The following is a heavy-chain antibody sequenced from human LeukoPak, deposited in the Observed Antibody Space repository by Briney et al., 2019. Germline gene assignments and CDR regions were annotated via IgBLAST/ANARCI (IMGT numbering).Heavy chain of an antibody. CDR1: GGSVSGSF. D-gene: IGHD4-17*01. CDR3: ARQDYGDYLPGY. J-gene: IGHJ4*02. CDR2: IDYSGSS. Sequence: SETLSLTCTVSGGSVSGSFWNWIRRPPRKGLEWIGYIDYSGSSNYNPSLQSRVTISVDTSKNQVSLKLSSVTAADTAVYYCARQDYGDYLPGYWGQGTLVTVSS. V-gene: IGHV4-59*02.